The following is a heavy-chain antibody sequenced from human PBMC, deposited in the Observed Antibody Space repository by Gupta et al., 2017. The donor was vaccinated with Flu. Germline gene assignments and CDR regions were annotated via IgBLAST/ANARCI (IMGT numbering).Heavy chain of an antibody. CDR1: GGTFSSYA. D-gene: IGHD6-13*01. CDR3: ARKGYSSSMLVDYYYYGMDV. Sequence: QVQLVQSGAEVKKPGSSVKVSCKASGGTFSSYAISWVRQAPGQGLEWMGGIIPIFGTANYAQKFQGRVTITADESTSTAYMELSSLRSEDTAVYYCARKGYSSSMLVDYYYYGMDVWGQGTTVTVSS. J-gene: IGHJ6*02. V-gene: IGHV1-69*01. CDR2: IIPIFGTA.